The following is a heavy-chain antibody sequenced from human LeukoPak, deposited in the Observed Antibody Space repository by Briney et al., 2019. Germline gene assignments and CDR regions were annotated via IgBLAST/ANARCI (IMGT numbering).Heavy chain of an antibody. CDR3: ARVNSSGWYVVFDY. J-gene: IGHJ4*02. V-gene: IGHV4-59*01. CDR1: GGSISSYY. CDR2: IYYSGST. Sequence: SETLSLTCTDSGGSISSYYWSWIRQPPGKGLEWIGYIYYSGSTNYNPSLKSRVTISVDTSKNQFSLKLSSVTAADTAVYYCARVNSSGWYVVFDYWGQGTLVTVSS. D-gene: IGHD6-19*01.